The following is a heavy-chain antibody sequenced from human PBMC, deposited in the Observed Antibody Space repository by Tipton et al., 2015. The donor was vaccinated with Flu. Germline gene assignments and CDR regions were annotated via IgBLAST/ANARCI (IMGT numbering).Heavy chain of an antibody. CDR2: LGYSGDGT. CDR3: AGSRSRWAFDI. D-gene: IGHD3-16*02. V-gene: IGHV3-23*01. Sequence: SLRLSCAASEFTFSSYDMSWVRHAPGKGLEWVSSLGYSGDGTTYADSVKGRFTISRGNSKNTLYLQMNSLRDEDTAVYYCAGSRSRWAFDIWGQGTMVTV. J-gene: IGHJ3*02. CDR1: EFTFSSYD.